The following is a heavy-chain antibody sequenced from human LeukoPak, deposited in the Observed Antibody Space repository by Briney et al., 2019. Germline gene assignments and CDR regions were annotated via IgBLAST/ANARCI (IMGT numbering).Heavy chain of an antibody. CDR3: ARTYSSGGSCYLGYWYFDL. D-gene: IGHD2-15*01. CDR2: IYPGDSDT. Sequence: GESLKISCKGSGYSFSIYWIGWVRQMPGKGLEWMGIIYPGDSDTRYSPSFQGQVTISANKSISTAYLQWTSLKASDTAMYYCARTYSSGGSCYLGYWYFDLWGRGTLVTVSS. J-gene: IGHJ2*01. CDR1: GYSFSIYW. V-gene: IGHV5-51*01.